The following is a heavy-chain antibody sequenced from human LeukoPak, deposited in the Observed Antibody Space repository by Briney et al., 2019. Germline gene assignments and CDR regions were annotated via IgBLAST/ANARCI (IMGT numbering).Heavy chain of an antibody. V-gene: IGHV4-34*01. CDR1: GGSFSGYY. J-gene: IGHJ4*02. CDR3: ARGISTEYSSSSAGWGY. D-gene: IGHD6-6*01. Sequence: SETLSLTCAVYGGSFSGYYWSWIRQPPGKGLEWIGEINHSGSTNYNPSLKSRVTISVDTSKNQFSLKLSSVTASDTAVYYCARGISTEYSSSSAGWGYWGQGTLVTVSS. CDR2: INHSGST.